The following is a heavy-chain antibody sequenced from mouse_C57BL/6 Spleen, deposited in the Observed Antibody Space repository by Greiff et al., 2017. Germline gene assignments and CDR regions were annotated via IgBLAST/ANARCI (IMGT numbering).Heavy chain of an antibody. CDR1: GYSITSGYY. Sequence: DVQLQESGPGLVKPSQSLSLTCSVTGYSITSGYYWNWIRQFPGNKLEWMGYISYDGSNNYNPSLKNRISITRDTSKNQFFLKLNSVTTEDTATYYCARGEGSRDAMDYWGQGTSGTVSS. D-gene: IGHD1-1*01. CDR2: ISYDGSN. CDR3: ARGEGSRDAMDY. J-gene: IGHJ4*01. V-gene: IGHV3-6*01.